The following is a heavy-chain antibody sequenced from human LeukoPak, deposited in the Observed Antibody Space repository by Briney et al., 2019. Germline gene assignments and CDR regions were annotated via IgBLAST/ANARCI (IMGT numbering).Heavy chain of an antibody. CDR2: IYHSGST. CDR3: ARDNVAYCGGDCYDY. D-gene: IGHD2-21*01. J-gene: IGHJ4*02. V-gene: IGHV4-30-2*01. Sequence: SQTLSLTCAVSGGSISSGGYSWSWIRQPPGTGLEWIGYIYHSGSTYYNPSLESRVTISVDRSKNQFSLKLSSVTAADTAVYYCARDNVAYCGGDCYDYWGQGTLVTVSS. CDR1: GGSISSGGYS.